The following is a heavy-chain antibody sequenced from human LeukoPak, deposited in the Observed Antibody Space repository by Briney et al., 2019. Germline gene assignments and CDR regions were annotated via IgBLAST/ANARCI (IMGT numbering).Heavy chain of an antibody. Sequence: GGSLRLSCAASGFTFSSYSMNWVRQAPGKGLEWVSSISSSSSYIYYADSVKGRFTISRDNAKNSLCLQMNSLRAEDTAVYYCARDQGCSSTSCYDHWFDPWGQGTLVTVSS. D-gene: IGHD2-2*01. CDR3: ARDQGCSSTSCYDHWFDP. J-gene: IGHJ5*02. CDR1: GFTFSSYS. V-gene: IGHV3-21*01. CDR2: ISSSSSYI.